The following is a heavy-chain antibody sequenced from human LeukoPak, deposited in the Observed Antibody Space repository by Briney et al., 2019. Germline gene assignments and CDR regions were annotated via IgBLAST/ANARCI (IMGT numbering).Heavy chain of an antibody. J-gene: IGHJ5*02. CDR3: GRQVAPGQWLVNL. CDR2: MSTDGSLQ. Sequence: GGSLRLSCVASGFTFSNYAIHWVRRPPGKGLQWVAVMSTDGSLQYYANSVKGRFTISRDNYKSTLFLQMNSLSAADTAVYYCGRQVAPGQWLVNLWGQGTLVTVSS. CDR1: GFTFSNYA. D-gene: IGHD6-19*01. V-gene: IGHV3-30*01.